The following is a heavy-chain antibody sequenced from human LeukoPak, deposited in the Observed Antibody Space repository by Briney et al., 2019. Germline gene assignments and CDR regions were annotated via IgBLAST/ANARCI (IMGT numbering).Heavy chain of an antibody. Sequence: SETLSLTCTVSGGSISSGGYYWSWIRQHPGKGLEWIGYIYYSGSTYYNPSLKSRVTISVDTSKNQFSLKLSSVTAADTAVYYCARDCLIYRSVGARCDWGQGTLVTVSS. CDR3: ARDCLIYRSVGARCD. V-gene: IGHV4-31*03. CDR2: IYYSGST. D-gene: IGHD1-26*01. J-gene: IGHJ4*02. CDR1: GGSISSGGYY.